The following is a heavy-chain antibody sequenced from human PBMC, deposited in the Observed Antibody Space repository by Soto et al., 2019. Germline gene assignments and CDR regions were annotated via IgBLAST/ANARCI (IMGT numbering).Heavy chain of an antibody. CDR1: GGTFSSYA. D-gene: IGHD6-6*01. Sequence: QVQLVQSGAEVKKPGSSVKVSCKASGGTFSSYAISWVRQAPGQGLEWMGGIIPIFGTANYAQKFQGRVTITADKSTSTAYMELSSLRSEDTAVYYWARDQGGSIAAPPYYYGMDVWGQGTTVTVSS. V-gene: IGHV1-69*06. CDR2: IIPIFGTA. CDR3: ARDQGGSIAAPPYYYGMDV. J-gene: IGHJ6*02.